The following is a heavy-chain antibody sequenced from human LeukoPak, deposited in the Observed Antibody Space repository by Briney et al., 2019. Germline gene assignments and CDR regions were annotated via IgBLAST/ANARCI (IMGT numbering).Heavy chain of an antibody. D-gene: IGHD2-2*02. CDR3: ETYRSGDFDY. V-gene: IGHV3-21*04. J-gene: IGHJ4*02. Sequence: PGGSLRLSCAASGFTFSSYSMNWVRQAPGKGLEWVSSISSSSSYIYYADSVKGRFTISRDNSKNTLYLQMNSLRAEDTAVYYCETYRSGDFDYWGQGTLVTVSS. CDR1: GFTFSSYS. CDR2: ISSSSSYI.